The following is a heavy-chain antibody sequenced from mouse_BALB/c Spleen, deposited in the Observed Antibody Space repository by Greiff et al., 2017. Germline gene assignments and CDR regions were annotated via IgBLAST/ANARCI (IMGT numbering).Heavy chain of an antibody. CDR3: ARRGYYGNYYAMDY. CDR2: ISSGGGST. V-gene: IGHV5-12-1*01. D-gene: IGHD2-1*01. Sequence: EVQVVESGGGLVKPGGSLKLSCAASGFAFSSYDMSWVRQTPEKRLEWVAYISSGGGSTYYPDTVKGRFTISRDNAKNTLYLQMSSLKSEDTAMYYCARRGYYGNYYAMDYWGQGTSVTVSS. CDR1: GFAFSSYD. J-gene: IGHJ4*01.